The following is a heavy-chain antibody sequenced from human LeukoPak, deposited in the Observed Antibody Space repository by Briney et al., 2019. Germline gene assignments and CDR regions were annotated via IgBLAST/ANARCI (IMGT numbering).Heavy chain of an antibody. J-gene: IGHJ3*02. Sequence: ASVKVSCKASGGTFSSYAISWVRQAPGQGLDWMGGMIPIFGTANYAQKFQGRVTITADESTSTAYMELSSLRSEDTAVYYCAREEREYCGGDCNDAFDIWGQGTMVTVSS. V-gene: IGHV1-69*01. D-gene: IGHD2-21*02. CDR1: GGTFSSYA. CDR3: AREEREYCGGDCNDAFDI. CDR2: MIPIFGTA.